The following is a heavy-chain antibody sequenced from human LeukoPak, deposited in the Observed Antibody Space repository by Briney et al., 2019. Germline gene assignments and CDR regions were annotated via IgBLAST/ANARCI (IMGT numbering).Heavy chain of an antibody. CDR2: VSYSGTYI. D-gene: IGHD2-15*01. V-gene: IGHV3-21*01. CDR1: GFTFSDYN. J-gene: IGHJ4*02. Sequence: PGGSLRLSCAASGFTFSDYNMNWVRQAPGKGLEWVSSVSYSGTYIDYADSVKGRFTISRDNAKNSLYLEMNSLRAEDTAVYYCARGYCSGGSCYRYEDYWGQGTLVTVSS. CDR3: ARGYCSGGSCYRYEDY.